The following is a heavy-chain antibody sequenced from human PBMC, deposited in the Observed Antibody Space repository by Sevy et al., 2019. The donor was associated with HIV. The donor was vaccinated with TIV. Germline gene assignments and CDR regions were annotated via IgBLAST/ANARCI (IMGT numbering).Heavy chain of an antibody. V-gene: IGHV3-7*01. CDR3: ARLLWDVVVVPGTTPGLYFDY. D-gene: IGHD2-2*01. Sequence: GGSLRLSCVASGFTFNTYWMTWVRQAPGKGLEWVANINPDGSEKDYVDSLKGRFTVSRDNAETSLYLHMNSLRVEDTAVYFCARLLWDVVVVPGTTPGLYFDYWGQGTLVTVSS. J-gene: IGHJ4*02. CDR1: GFTFNTYW. CDR2: INPDGSEK.